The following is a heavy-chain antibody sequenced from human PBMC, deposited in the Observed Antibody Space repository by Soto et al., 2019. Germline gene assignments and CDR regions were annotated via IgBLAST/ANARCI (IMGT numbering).Heavy chain of an antibody. V-gene: IGHV3-53*01. Sequence: PAGSLRLSCAASGFTVSSNYMSWVRQAPGKGLEWVSVIYSGGSTYYADSVKGRFTISRDNSKNTLYLQMNSLRAEDTAVYYCAKDRSTYYLVTPFDPWGQGTLVTVS. D-gene: IGHD3-10*01. CDR1: GFTVSSNY. J-gene: IGHJ5*02. CDR3: AKDRSTYYLVTPFDP. CDR2: IYSGGST.